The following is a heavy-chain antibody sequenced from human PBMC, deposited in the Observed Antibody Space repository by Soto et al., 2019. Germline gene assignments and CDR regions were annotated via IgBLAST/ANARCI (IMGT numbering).Heavy chain of an antibody. V-gene: IGHV1-69*01. CDR1: GGSFSNIG. CDR2: IVPMFGSA. Sequence: QVQLVQSGAEVKKPGSSVKVSCKVSGGSFSNIGINWVRQAPGQGLEWMGGIVPMFGSASYAQKFQGRVTITADESTSTSYMEVSGLTSDDTAVYYCARSASSGWYLLKFDYWSLGTLVTVSS. D-gene: IGHD6-19*01. J-gene: IGHJ4*02. CDR3: ARSASSGWYLLKFDY.